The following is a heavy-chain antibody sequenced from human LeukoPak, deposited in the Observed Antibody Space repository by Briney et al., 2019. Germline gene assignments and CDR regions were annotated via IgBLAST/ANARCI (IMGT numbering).Heavy chain of an antibody. CDR1: GFTFSNYG. CDR3: ARLADYGNYGPREYLDF. D-gene: IGHD4-11*01. CDR2: ISSSSSSI. J-gene: IGHJ4*02. Sequence: KAGGSLRLSCAASGFTFSNYGMNWVRQAPGKGLEWVSSISSSSSSIYYADSLKGRFTISRDNAKTSLYLQMNSLRAEDTAVYYCARLADYGNYGPREYLDFWGQGTLVTVSS. V-gene: IGHV3-21*01.